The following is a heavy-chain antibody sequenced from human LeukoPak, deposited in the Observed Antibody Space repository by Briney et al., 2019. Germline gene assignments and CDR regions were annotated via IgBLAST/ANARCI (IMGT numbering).Heavy chain of an antibody. CDR3: ARGDGYNSYYFDY. V-gene: IGHV3-23*01. Sequence: GGSLRLSCAASGFTFSTFAMIWVRQPPGKGLEWVSSIFPSGGEIHYADSVRGRFTISRDNSKSTLSLQMNSLRAEDTAIYYCARGDGYNSYYFDYWGQGTLVTVSS. J-gene: IGHJ4*02. CDR1: GFTFSTFA. CDR2: IFPSGGEI. D-gene: IGHD5-24*01.